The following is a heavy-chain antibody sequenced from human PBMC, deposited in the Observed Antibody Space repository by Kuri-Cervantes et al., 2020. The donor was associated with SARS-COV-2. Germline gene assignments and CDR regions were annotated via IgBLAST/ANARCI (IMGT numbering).Heavy chain of an antibody. V-gene: IGHV4-59*01. D-gene: IGHD3-22*01. CDR3: ARDTYYYDSSGYYPTTTRFDY. CDR2: IYYSGST. Sequence: ESLKISCTVSGGSISSYYWSWIRQPPGKGLEWIGYIYYSGSTNYNPSLKSRVTISVDTSKNQFSLKLSSVTAADMAVYYCARDTYYYDSSGYYPTTTRFDYWGQGTLVTVSS. CDR1: GGSISSYY. J-gene: IGHJ4*02.